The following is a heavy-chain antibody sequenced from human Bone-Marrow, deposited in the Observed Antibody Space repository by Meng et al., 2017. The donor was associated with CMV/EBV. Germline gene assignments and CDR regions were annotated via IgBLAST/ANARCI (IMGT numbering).Heavy chain of an antibody. D-gene: IGHD3-3*01. CDR3: ARGYYDFWSGYYNMYYFDY. Sequence: SETLSLTCTVSGGSISSSSYYWGWIRQPPGKGLEWIGSIYYSGSTYYNPSLKSRVTISEDTSKNQFSLKLSSVTAADTAVYYCARGYYDFWSGYYNMYYFDYWGQGTLVTVSS. CDR2: IYYSGST. V-gene: IGHV4-39*07. J-gene: IGHJ4*02. CDR1: GGSISSSSYY.